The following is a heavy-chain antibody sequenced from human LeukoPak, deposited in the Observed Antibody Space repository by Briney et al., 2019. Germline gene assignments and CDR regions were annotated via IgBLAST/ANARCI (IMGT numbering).Heavy chain of an antibody. CDR2: INHSGST. V-gene: IGHV4-34*01. CDR3: AREGEVGDIVVVPAATYFDY. D-gene: IGHD2-2*01. CDR1: GGSFSGYY. Sequence: PSETLSLTCAVYGGSFSGYYWSWIRQPPGKGLEWIGEINHSGSTNYNPSLESRVTISVDTSKNQFSLKLSSVTAADTAVYYCAREGEVGDIVVVPAATYFDYWGQGTLVTVSS. J-gene: IGHJ4*02.